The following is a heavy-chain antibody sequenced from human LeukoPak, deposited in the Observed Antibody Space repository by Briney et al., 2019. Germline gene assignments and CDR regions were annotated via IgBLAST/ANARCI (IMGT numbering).Heavy chain of an antibody. Sequence: SQTLSLTCTVSGGSISSGSYYWSWIRQPAGKGLGWIGRIYTSGSTNYNPSLKSRVTISVDTSKNQFSLKLSSVTAADTAVYYCARGSSGYDSSGYSNYYYYGMDVWGQGTTVTVSS. CDR3: ARGSSGYDSSGYSNYYYYGMDV. CDR2: IYTSGST. J-gene: IGHJ6*02. D-gene: IGHD3-22*01. CDR1: GGSISSGSYY. V-gene: IGHV4-61*02.